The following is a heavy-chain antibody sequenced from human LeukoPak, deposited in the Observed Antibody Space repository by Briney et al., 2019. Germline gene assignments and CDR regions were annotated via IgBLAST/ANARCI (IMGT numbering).Heavy chain of an antibody. CDR2: ISAYNGNT. CDR3: ARDRKWLLLSDNTSPIDY. J-gene: IGHJ4*02. V-gene: IGHV1-18*01. Sequence: GASVKVSCKASGYTFTSYGISWVRQAPGQGLEWMGWISAYNGNTNYAQKLQGRVTMTTDTSTSTAYMELRSLRSDDTAVYYCARDRKWLLLSDNTSPIDYWGQGTLVTVSS. CDR1: GYTFTSYG. D-gene: IGHD3-22*01.